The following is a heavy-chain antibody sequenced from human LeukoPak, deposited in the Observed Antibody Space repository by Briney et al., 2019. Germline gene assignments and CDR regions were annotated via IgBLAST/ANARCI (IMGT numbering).Heavy chain of an antibody. CDR3: ARDRDPSGELDAFDI. CDR2: ISYDGSNK. CDR1: GFTFSSYA. Sequence: GGSLRLSCAASGFTFSSYAMHWVRQAPGKGLEWVAVISYDGSNKYYADSVKGRFTISRDNSKNTLYLQMNSLRAEDTAVYYCARDRDPSGELDAFDIWGQGTMVTVSS. J-gene: IGHJ3*02. D-gene: IGHD3-10*01. V-gene: IGHV3-30-3*01.